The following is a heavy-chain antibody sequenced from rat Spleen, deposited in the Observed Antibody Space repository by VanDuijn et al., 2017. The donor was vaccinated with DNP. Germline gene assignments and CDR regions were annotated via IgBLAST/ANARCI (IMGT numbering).Heavy chain of an antibody. CDR2: ISPSGGST. CDR3: ALTIAASPFDH. J-gene: IGHJ2*01. Sequence: EVQLVESGGDLVQPGRSLKLSCAASGFTLSNYGMHWIRQAPTKGLEWVASISPSGGSTYYRDSVKGRFTISRDNAKSTLYLQMNSLRSEDTATYYCALTIAASPFDHWGQGVMVTVSS. V-gene: IGHV5-19*01. CDR1: GFTLSNYG. D-gene: IGHD1-2*01.